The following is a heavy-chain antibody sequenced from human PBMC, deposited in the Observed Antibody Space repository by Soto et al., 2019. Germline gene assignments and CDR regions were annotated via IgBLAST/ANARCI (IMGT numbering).Heavy chain of an antibody. V-gene: IGHV3-72*01. CDR3: VRSQGPTGMDV. CDR1: GFTLRDYY. Sequence: EVQVVESGGGLVQPGGSVRLSCAASGFTLRDYYVDWVRRAPGKGLDWVGRSKNKADKYITKFAASVQGRFTMSRDYGKISLYLQMNGRKTDATAVYLCVRSQGPTGMDVWGQGTTVTVSS. CDR2: SKNKADKYIT. J-gene: IGHJ6*02.